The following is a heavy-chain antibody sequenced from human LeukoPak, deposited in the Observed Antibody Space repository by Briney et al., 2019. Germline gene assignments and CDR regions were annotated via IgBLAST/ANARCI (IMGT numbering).Heavy chain of an antibody. CDR1: GFTFSSYA. V-gene: IGHV3-30-3*02. Sequence: GGSLRLSCAASGFTFSSYAMHWVRQAPGKGLEWVAVISYDGSNKYYADSVKGRFTISRDNSKNTLYLQMSSLRVEDTAVYYRAKIPDVSDYWGQGTLVTVSS. CDR3: AKIPDVSDY. CDR2: ISYDGSNK. J-gene: IGHJ4*02.